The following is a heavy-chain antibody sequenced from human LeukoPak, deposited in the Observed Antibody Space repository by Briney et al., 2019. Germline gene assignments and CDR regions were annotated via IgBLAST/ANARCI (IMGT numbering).Heavy chain of an antibody. D-gene: IGHD2-2*01. CDR1: GFTFSSYS. CDR3: ARDGWYCSSTSCQSRAFDI. Sequence: PGGSLRLSCAASGFTFSSYSMNWVRQAPGKGLEWVSSISSSSSYIYYAESVKGRFTISRDNAKNSLYLQMNSLRAEDTAVYYCARDGWYCSSTSCQSRAFDIWGQGTMVTVSS. J-gene: IGHJ3*02. V-gene: IGHV3-21*01. CDR2: ISSSSSYI.